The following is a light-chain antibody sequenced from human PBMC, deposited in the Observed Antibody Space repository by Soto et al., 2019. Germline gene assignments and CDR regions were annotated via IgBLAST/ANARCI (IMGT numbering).Light chain of an antibody. V-gene: IGLV2-8*01. CDR1: KNDIGVYDF. CDR3: KSYAGSNTDV. J-gene: IGLJ1*01. Sequence: QSVLTQPPSASGSPGQSVTISCTGTKNDIGVYDFVSWYQHHPGKAPRLIIYEVVQRPSGVPDRFSGSKSGTTASLTVSGRQAADEADYFCKSYAGSNTDVFGSGTKLTVL. CDR2: EVV.